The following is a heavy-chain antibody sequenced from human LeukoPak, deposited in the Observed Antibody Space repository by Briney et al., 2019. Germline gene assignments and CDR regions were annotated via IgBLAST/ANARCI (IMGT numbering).Heavy chain of an antibody. CDR3: ARESASGLDY. V-gene: IGHV3-7*03. J-gene: IGHJ4*02. CDR1: GFTFSSYW. D-gene: IGHD1-26*01. Sequence: GGSLRLSCAASGFTFSSYWMNWVRQAPGKGPEWVANIKQDEREKYYVDSVKGRFTVSRDNARNSLFLQMNSLRDEDTAAYYCARESASGLDYWGQGTLVAVSP. CDR2: IKQDEREK.